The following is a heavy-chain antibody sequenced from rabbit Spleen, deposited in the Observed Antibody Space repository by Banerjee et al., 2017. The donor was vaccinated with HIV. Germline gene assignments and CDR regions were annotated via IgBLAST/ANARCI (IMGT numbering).Heavy chain of an antibody. D-gene: IGHD2-1*01. J-gene: IGHJ4*01. CDR1: GFSFSSSDY. CDR2: GYPDGIGST. V-gene: IGHV1S40*01. CDR3: ARGSAAMTMVITGFYLTL. Sequence: QSLEESGGDLVKPGASLTLTCTASGFSFSSSDYMCWVRQAPGKGLEWIGCGYPDGIGSTAYASWAKGRFTISKSSSTTVTLQMTSLTAADTATYFCARGSAAMTMVITGFYLTLWGPGTLVTVS.